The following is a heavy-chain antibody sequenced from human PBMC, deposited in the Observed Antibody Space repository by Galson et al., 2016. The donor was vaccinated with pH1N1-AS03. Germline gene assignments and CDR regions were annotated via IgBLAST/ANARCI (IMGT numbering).Heavy chain of an antibody. CDR1: GFTVSSGY. D-gene: IGHD3-3*01. V-gene: IGHV3-66*02. CDR3: VGEEGFANGINV. J-gene: IGHJ6*02. Sequence: SLRLSCAATGFTVSSGYHMSWVRQAPGKGLEWVSVIHPGGDTYNADSVKGRFTISRDNFENMVYLQMNSLRPEDTAVYYCVGEEGFANGINVWGQGTTVTVSS. CDR2: IHPGGDT.